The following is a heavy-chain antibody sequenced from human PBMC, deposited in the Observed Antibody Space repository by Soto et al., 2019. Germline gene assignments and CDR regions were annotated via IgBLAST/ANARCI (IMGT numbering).Heavy chain of an antibody. D-gene: IGHD3-3*01. CDR1: GFSLSNARMG. Sequence: SGPTLVNPTETLTLTCTVSGFSLSNARMGVSWIRQPPGKALEWLAHIFSNDEKSYSTSLKSRLTISKDTSKSQVVLTMTNMDPVDTATYYCARIQSLGGLEETFLEWFRYNYYGMDVWGQGTTVTVSS. CDR3: ARIQSLGGLEETFLEWFRYNYYGMDV. J-gene: IGHJ6*02. V-gene: IGHV2-26*01. CDR2: IFSNDEK.